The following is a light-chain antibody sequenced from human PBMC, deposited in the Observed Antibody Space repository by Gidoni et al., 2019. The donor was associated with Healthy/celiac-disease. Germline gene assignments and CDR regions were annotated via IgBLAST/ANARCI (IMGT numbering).Light chain of an antibody. CDR3: MQALQTWT. Sequence: IVMTHSPLSLPVTPGEPASISCRSSQSLLHSNGYNYLDWYLQKPGQSTQLLIYLGSNRASGVPDRFSGSGSGTDFTLKISRVEAEDVGVYYCMQALQTWTFGQGTKVEIK. CDR2: LGS. J-gene: IGKJ1*01. V-gene: IGKV2-28*01. CDR1: QSLLHSNGYNY.